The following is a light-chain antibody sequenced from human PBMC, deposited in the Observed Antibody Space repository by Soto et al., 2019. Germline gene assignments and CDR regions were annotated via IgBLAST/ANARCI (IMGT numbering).Light chain of an antibody. CDR3: QQYNIWPQT. V-gene: IGKV3-11*01. CDR2: DAS. J-gene: IGKJ1*01. Sequence: IVLTQSPGTLSLSPVERATLSCRTSQSVSNTYVAWYQQKPGQAPRLLIYDASNRATGIPARFSGSGSGTDFTLTISSLEPEDFAVYYCQQYNIWPQTFGQGTKVDIK. CDR1: QSVSNTY.